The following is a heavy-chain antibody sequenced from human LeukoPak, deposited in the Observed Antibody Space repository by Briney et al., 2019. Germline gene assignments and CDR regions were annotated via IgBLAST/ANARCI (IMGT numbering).Heavy chain of an antibody. CDR1: GFTFDEYA. CDR2: ISWNSGIV. D-gene: IGHD2-2*01. CDR3: TKDRYCSSSRCPLGY. J-gene: IGHJ4*02. Sequence: SLRLSCATSGFTFDEYAMHWVRQAPGKGLEWVPSISWNSGIVGYADSVKGRFTISRDNAKNFLYLQMNSLRAEDTALYYCTKDRYCSSSRCPLGYWGQGTLVTVSS. V-gene: IGHV3-9*01.